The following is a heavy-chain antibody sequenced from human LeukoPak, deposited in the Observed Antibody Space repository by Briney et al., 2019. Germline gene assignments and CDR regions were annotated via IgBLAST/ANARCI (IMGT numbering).Heavy chain of an antibody. Sequence: GGSLRLSCAASGFTFSDYNMRWIRQAPGRGLEWVSSISRSGSTIYYADSVKGRFTISRDNAKNSLYLQMNSLRAEDTAVYYCARDGDCSSTSCYRQADAFDIWGQGTMVTVSS. D-gene: IGHD2-2*02. J-gene: IGHJ3*02. CDR1: GFTFSDYN. CDR2: ISRSGSTI. V-gene: IGHV3-11*04. CDR3: ARDGDCSSTSCYRQADAFDI.